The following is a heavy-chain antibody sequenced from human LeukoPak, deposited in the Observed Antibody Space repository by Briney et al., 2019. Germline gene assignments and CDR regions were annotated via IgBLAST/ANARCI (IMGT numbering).Heavy chain of an antibody. V-gene: IGHV4-39*01. J-gene: IGHJ4*02. D-gene: IGHD3-9*01. CDR2: IYYRGST. Sequence: SETLSLTCTVSGVSISSSSYDWGWIRQPPGKGLVLITIIYYRGSTYYTPSLKSRVTISVDTSKNQFSLKMTSVIAAAAAVYYCASLLTYFDYWGQGTLVTVSS. CDR1: GVSISSSSYD. CDR3: ASLLTYFDY.